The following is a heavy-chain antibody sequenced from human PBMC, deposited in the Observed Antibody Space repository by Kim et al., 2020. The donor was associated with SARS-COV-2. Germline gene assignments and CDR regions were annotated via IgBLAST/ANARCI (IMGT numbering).Heavy chain of an antibody. D-gene: IGHD5-12*01. J-gene: IGHJ4*02. V-gene: IGHV3-11*01. CDR3: ASSKRGYSGYDFDY. Sequence: SVNGRFTTSRDTAKNSLYLQMNSLRAEDTAVYYCASSKRGYSGYDFDYWGQGTLVTVSS.